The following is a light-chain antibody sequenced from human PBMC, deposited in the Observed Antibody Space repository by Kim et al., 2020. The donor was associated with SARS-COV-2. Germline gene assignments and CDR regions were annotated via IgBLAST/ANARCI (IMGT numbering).Light chain of an antibody. CDR1: SKNVDNEG. CDR3: SAWDSSLSAWV. V-gene: IGLV10-54*01. CDR2: RYN. Sequence: ARVPWTGNSKNVDNEGVAWLWQHRGQPTTLLSYRYNIRPSGISERFSASRSGNPASLSITGRQPEDEADYYCSAWDSSLSAWVVGGGTQLTVL. J-gene: IGLJ3*02.